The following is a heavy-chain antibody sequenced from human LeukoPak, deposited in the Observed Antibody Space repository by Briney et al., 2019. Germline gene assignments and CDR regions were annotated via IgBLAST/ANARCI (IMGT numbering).Heavy chain of an antibody. CDR2: ISYDGSNK. D-gene: IGHD6-13*01. J-gene: IGHJ4*02. CDR1: GFTFSSYA. V-gene: IGHV3-30-3*01. Sequence: PGGSLRLSCAASGFTFSSYAMHGVRQAPGRGLEWVAVISYDGSNKYYADSVRGRFTISRDSSKNTLYLQMNSLRAEDTAVYYCARDSSSWYFDYWGQGTLVTVSS. CDR3: ARDSSSWYFDY.